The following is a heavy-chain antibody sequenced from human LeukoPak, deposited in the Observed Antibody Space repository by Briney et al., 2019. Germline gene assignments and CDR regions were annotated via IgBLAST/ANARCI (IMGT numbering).Heavy chain of an antibody. V-gene: IGHV3-13*01. CDR2: IAANGDS. Sequence: PGRSLRLSCAASGFAFYNYDMHWVRQTGKDLEWVSVIAANGDSYYAGSVKGRFTISRDNGNNALYLQMNSLRDGDTAVYYCARGYSYRFDYWGQGTLVTVSS. CDR3: ARGYSYRFDY. J-gene: IGHJ4*02. D-gene: IGHD4-11*01. CDR1: GFAFYNYD.